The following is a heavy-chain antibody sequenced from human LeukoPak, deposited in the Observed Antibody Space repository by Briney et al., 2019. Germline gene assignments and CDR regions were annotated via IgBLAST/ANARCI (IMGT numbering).Heavy chain of an antibody. CDR1: GDSVSSNSAA. CDR2: TYYRSKWYN. Sequence: SQTLSLTCAISGDSVSSNSAAWNWIRQSPSRGLEWLGRTYYRSKWYNDYAVSVKSRITINPDTSKNQFSLQLNSVTPEDTAVYYCARDLKYCGGDCYSLRREYWYFDLWGRGTLVTVSS. J-gene: IGHJ2*01. CDR3: ARDLKYCGGDCYSLRREYWYFDL. V-gene: IGHV6-1*01. D-gene: IGHD2-21*02.